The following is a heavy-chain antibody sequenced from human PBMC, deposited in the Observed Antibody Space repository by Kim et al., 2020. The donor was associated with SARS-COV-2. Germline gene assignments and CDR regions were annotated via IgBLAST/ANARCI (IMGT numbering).Heavy chain of an antibody. D-gene: IGHD6-19*01. CDR1: GFTLSNYA. CDR2: MNGSGYTK. CDR3: AADAEGNSGGGGGS. Sequence: GGSLRLSCAASGFTLSNYALNWVRQAPGKGLEWVSGMNGSGYTKYDADAKSRLTISRDNSTNKTYLQQMSMRAADADVDYCAADAEGNSGGGGGSWG. J-gene: IGHJ5*01. V-gene: IGHV3-23*01.